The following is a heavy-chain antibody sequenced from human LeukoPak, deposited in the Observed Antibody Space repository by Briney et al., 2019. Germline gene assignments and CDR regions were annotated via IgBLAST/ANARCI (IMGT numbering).Heavy chain of an antibody. CDR2: IDYSGST. CDR3: ARANHPGYCSSTSCSNWFDP. V-gene: IGHV4-59*01. CDR1: GGSITSYY. Sequence: SSETQYLTCTVSGGSITSYYWSWIRQPPGKELEWIGYIDYSGSTNYNPSLKSRVTISVDTSKNQFSLKLRTVTAADTAVYYCARANHPGYCSSTSCSNWFDPWGQGTLVTVSS. D-gene: IGHD2-2*01. J-gene: IGHJ5*02.